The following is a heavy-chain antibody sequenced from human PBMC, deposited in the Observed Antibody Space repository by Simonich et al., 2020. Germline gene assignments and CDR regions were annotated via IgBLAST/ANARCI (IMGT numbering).Heavy chain of an antibody. CDR1: GFTFSSYA. J-gene: IGHJ3*02. V-gene: IGHV3-30*04. D-gene: IGHD2-15*01. CDR3: ARDLPLGYCSGGSCYSGAFDI. CDR2: ISDDGSKK. Sequence: QVQLVESGGGVVQPGRSLRLSCAASGFTFSSYAMHWVRQAPRKGLGGVAFISDDGSKKYYADSGKGRFTISRDNSKNTLYLQMNSLRAEDTAVYYCARDLPLGYCSGGSCYSGAFDIWGQGTMVTVSS.